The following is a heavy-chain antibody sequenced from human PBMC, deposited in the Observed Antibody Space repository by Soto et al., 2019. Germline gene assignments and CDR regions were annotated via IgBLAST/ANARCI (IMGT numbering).Heavy chain of an antibody. D-gene: IGHD2-2*01. CDR1: GFPFSSYG. CDR3: ARDGGYCSSTSCYYFDN. Sequence: QVQLVESGGGVVQPGRAQRLSCTASGFPFSSYGMHWVRQAPGKGLEWVAIIWHDGSNKYYADSVKGRFTISRDNTKNTQYKKMNSHRVEDTAVYFCARDGGYCSSTSCYYFDNWGQGTLVTVSS. CDR2: IWHDGSNK. J-gene: IGHJ4*02. V-gene: IGHV3-33*01.